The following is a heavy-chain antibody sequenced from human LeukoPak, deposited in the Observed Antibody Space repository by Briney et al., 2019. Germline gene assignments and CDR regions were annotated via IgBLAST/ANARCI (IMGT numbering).Heavy chain of an antibody. J-gene: IGHJ4*02. Sequence: ATVKVSCKASGYTFTSYGISWVRQAPGQGLEWMGWISAYNGNTNYAQKLQGRVTMTTDTSTSTAYMELRSLRSDDTAVYYCARPLYDSSGYYFDYWGQGTLVTVSS. CDR1: GYTFTSYG. V-gene: IGHV1-18*01. CDR2: ISAYNGNT. D-gene: IGHD3-22*01. CDR3: ARPLYDSSGYYFDY.